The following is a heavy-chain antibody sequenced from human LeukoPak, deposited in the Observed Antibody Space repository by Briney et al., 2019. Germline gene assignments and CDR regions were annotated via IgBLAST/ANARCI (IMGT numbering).Heavy chain of an antibody. Sequence: KPSETLSLTCTVYGGSLSGYYWSWIRQPPGKGLEWIGEINHSGSTNYNPSLKSRVTISIDTSKNQFSPKLSSVTAADTAVYYCARGQTTVTTNDNDYWGQGTLVTVSS. CDR3: ARGQTTVTTNDNDY. CDR2: INHSGST. J-gene: IGHJ4*02. V-gene: IGHV4-34*01. CDR1: GGSLSGYY. D-gene: IGHD4-17*01.